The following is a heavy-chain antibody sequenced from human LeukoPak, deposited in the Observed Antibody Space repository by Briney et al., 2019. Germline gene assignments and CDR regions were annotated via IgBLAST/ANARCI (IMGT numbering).Heavy chain of an antibody. CDR3: ARLIAVAPIYYFDY. CDR2: ISAYNGNT. D-gene: IGHD6-19*01. CDR1: GYTFTSYG. J-gene: IGHJ4*02. Sequence: ASVKVSCKASGYTFTSYGISWVRQAPGRGLEWMGWISAYNGNTNYAQKLQGRVTMTTDTSTSTAYMELRSLRSDDTAVYYCARLIAVAPIYYFDYWGQGTLVTVSS. V-gene: IGHV1-18*01.